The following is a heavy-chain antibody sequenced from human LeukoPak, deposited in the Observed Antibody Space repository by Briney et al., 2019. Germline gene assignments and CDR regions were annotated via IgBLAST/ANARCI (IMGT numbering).Heavy chain of an antibody. CDR1: GGTFSSYA. J-gene: IGHJ6*03. CDR3: ARDYMGLNLGYCSGGSCQESYYYYMDV. V-gene: IGHV1-69*04. CDR2: IIPILGIA. D-gene: IGHD2-15*01. Sequence: ASVKVSCKASGGTFSSYAISWVRQAPGQGLEWMGRIIPILGIANYAQKFQGRVTITADKSTSTAYMELSSLRSEDTAVYYCARDYMGLNLGYCSGGSCQESYYYYMDVWGKGTTVTVSS.